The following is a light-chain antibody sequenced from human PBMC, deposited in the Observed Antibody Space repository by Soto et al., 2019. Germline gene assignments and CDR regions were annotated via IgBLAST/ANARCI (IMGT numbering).Light chain of an antibody. CDR1: HSLSSKS. CDR2: DAS. Sequence: DIVLTQSPGTLSLSPGERATLSCTASHSLSSKSLVWYQQKSGQTPRVLIYDASSRATGIPDRFSGSGSGTDFTLTISRLGPEDSAVYFCQQYDTSPTFGQGTKVEIK. CDR3: QQYDTSPT. J-gene: IGKJ1*01. V-gene: IGKV3-20*01.